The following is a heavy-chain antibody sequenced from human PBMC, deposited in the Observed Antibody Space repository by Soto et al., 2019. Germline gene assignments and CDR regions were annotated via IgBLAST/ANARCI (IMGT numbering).Heavy chain of an antibody. D-gene: IGHD1-7*01. J-gene: IGHJ6*02. V-gene: IGHV3-23*01. CDR1: GFTFSPYA. CDR2: ISGSGSNT. Sequence: PGGSLRLSCAASGFTFSPYAMTWVRQAPGKGLEWVSSISGSGSNTNYADSVKGRFTVSRDNSKRTLSLQMNSLTEEDTAIYYCAKGLRRLLRTQCYYGLDVWGRGTTVTVSS. CDR3: AKGLRRLLRTQCYYGLDV.